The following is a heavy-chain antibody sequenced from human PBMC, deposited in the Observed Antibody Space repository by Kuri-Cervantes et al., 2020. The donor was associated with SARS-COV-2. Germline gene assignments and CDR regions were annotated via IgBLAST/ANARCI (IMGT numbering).Heavy chain of an antibody. CDR2: IRYDGSNK. V-gene: IGHV3-30*02. Sequence: GESLKISCAASGFTFSSYGMHWVRQAPGKGLEWVAFIRYDGSNKYYADSVKGRFTISRDNSKNTLYLQMNSLKTEDTAVYYCTTEDSSGWYNWFDPWGQGTLVTVSS. D-gene: IGHD6-19*01. CDR1: GFTFSSYG. J-gene: IGHJ5*02. CDR3: TTEDSSGWYNWFDP.